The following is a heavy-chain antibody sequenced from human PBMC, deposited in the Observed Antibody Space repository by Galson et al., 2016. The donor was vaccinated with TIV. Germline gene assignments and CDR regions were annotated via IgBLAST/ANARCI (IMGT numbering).Heavy chain of an antibody. CDR2: ISSYNGDT. CDR1: GCTFRNYG. V-gene: IGHV1-18*04. Sequence: SCKASGCTFRNYGFSWVRQAPGQGLEWLGWISSYNGDTNYAHNLRGRLTMTTDSSTTTASMELRSLRSDDTAVYFCARDRGSMTMILVVDYHYGMDVWGQGTTVTVSS. CDR3: ARDRGSMTMILVVDYHYGMDV. D-gene: IGHD3-22*01. J-gene: IGHJ6*02.